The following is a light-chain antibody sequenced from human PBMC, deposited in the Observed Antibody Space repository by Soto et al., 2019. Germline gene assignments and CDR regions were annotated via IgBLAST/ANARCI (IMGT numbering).Light chain of an antibody. Sequence: DIQMTPSPSSLSASVGDRVTMTCRASQDIGINLGWFQQKPGKAPKRLIYVASSLQSGVPSRFSGSGSGTEFTRTISSLQPEDFASYFCLQHNAYPWTCGQGTKVEV. V-gene: IGKV1-17*01. CDR1: QDIGIN. J-gene: IGKJ1*01. CDR3: LQHNAYPWT. CDR2: VAS.